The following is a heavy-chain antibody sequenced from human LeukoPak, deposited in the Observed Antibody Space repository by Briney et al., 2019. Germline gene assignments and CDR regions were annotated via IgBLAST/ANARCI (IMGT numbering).Heavy chain of an antibody. CDR1: GYTFTSYG. CDR3: ARLNTAMVLYYFDY. Sequence: GASVTVSCKASGYTFTSYGISWVRQAPGQGLEWMGWISAYNGNTNYAQKLQGRVTMTTDTSTSTAYMELRSLRSDDTAVYYCARLNTAMVLYYFDYWGQGTLVTVPS. J-gene: IGHJ4*02. CDR2: ISAYNGNT. D-gene: IGHD5-18*01. V-gene: IGHV1-18*01.